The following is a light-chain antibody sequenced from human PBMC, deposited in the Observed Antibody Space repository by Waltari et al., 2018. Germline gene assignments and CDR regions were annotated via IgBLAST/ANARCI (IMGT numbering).Light chain of an antibody. CDR1: QSVEGY. V-gene: IGKV1-39*01. CDR3: QQSANIPNT. J-gene: IGKJ2*01. Sequence: DIQMTQSPPSLSASVGDRVTITCRASQSVEGYLNWYQQRPGSAPTLMIYSASALQRGVSSRFSGSGFGTEFSLTINGLQPEDFATYFCQQSANIPNTFGQGTRVQI. CDR2: SAS.